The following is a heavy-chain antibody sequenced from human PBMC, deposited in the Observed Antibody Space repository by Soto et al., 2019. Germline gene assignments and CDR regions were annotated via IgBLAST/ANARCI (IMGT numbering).Heavy chain of an antibody. CDR1: GGTFSSYA. CDR3: AGRGGYCSSTSCLRFDY. V-gene: IGHV1-69*13. Sequence: SVKVSCKASGGTFSSYAISWVRQAPGQGLEWMGGIIPIFGTANYAQKFQGRVTITADESTGTAYMELSSLRSEDTAVYYCAGRGGYCSSTSCLRFDYWGQGTLVTVSS. D-gene: IGHD2-2*01. CDR2: IIPIFGTA. J-gene: IGHJ4*02.